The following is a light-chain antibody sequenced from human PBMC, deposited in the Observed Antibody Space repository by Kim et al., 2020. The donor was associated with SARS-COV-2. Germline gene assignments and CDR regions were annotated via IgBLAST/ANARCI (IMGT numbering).Light chain of an antibody. CDR2: LGS. J-gene: IGKJ2*01. Sequence: DIVMTQSPLSLSVTPGEPASISCRSSRSLLHSNGYNYMDWYLQKPGQSPQLLIYLGSNRASGVPDRFSGSGSGTDFTLKISRVEAEDVGVYYCMQALETPPYTFGQGTKVEI. CDR3: MQALETPPYT. V-gene: IGKV2-28*01. CDR1: RSLLHSNGYNY.